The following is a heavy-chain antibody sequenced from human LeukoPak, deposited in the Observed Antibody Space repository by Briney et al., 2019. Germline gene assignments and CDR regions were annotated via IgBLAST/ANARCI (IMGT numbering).Heavy chain of an antibody. CDR3: AAGYCSGSICYSAPLY. D-gene: IGHD2-15*01. CDR1: GFIFSSHW. CDR2: IKQDGSEK. Sequence: GGSLRLSCAASGFIFSSHWMSWVRQAPGKGLEWVANIKQDGSEKYYVDSVKGRFTISRDNAKNSLYLQMNSLRAEDTAAYYCAAGYCSGSICYSAPLYRGQGTLVTVSS. V-gene: IGHV3-7*01. J-gene: IGHJ4*02.